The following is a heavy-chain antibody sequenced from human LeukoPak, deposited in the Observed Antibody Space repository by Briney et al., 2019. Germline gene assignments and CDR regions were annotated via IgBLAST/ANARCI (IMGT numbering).Heavy chain of an antibody. Sequence: GGSLRLSCAASGFTFSSYAMSRVRQATGKGLEWGSAITYSGGKTNYADSVKGRFTISRDNSKNTLYLQMNSLRADDTAIYYCAKDPPHSPFDYWGQGTLVTVSS. CDR1: GFTFSSYA. CDR3: AKDPPHSPFDY. CDR2: ITYSGGKT. V-gene: IGHV3-23*01. J-gene: IGHJ4*02. D-gene: IGHD2-15*01.